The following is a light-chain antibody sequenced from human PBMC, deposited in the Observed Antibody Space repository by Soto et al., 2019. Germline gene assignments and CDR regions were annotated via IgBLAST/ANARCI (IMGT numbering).Light chain of an antibody. CDR2: DTS. CDR3: LLSYSGAREVV. V-gene: IGLV7-46*01. J-gene: IGLJ2*01. Sequence: QAVVTQEPSLTVSLGGTVTLTCGSSTGAVTSGHYSYWFQQKPGQAPRTLIYDTSNKHSWTPARFSGSLLGGKAALTLSGAQPEDEAEYYCLLSYSGAREVVFGGGTNLTVL. CDR1: TGAVTSGHY.